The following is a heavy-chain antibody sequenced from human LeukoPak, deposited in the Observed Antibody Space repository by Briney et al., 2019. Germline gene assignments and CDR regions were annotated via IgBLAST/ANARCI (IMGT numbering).Heavy chain of an antibody. CDR2: MNPNSGNT. D-gene: IGHD3-10*01. Sequence: ASVKVSCKASGYTFTSYDINWVRQATGQGLEWMGWMNPNSGNTGYAQKFQGRVTITADKSTSTAYMELSSLRSEDTAVYYCARDDYYGSGAFDYWGQGTLVTVSS. CDR1: GYTFTSYD. J-gene: IGHJ4*02. CDR3: ARDDYYGSGAFDY. V-gene: IGHV1-8*01.